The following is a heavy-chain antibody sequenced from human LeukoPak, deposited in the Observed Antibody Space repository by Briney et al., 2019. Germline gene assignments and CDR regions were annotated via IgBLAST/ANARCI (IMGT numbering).Heavy chain of an antibody. Sequence: GGSLRLSCAASGFTVSSNYMSWVRQAPGKGLEWVSVIYSGGSTYYADSVKGRFTISRDNSKNTLCLQMNSLRAEDTAVYYCARVAYYYDSSGYTDAFDIWGQGTMVTVSS. CDR3: ARVAYYYDSSGYTDAFDI. V-gene: IGHV3-66*01. D-gene: IGHD3-22*01. J-gene: IGHJ3*02. CDR1: GFTVSSNY. CDR2: IYSGGST.